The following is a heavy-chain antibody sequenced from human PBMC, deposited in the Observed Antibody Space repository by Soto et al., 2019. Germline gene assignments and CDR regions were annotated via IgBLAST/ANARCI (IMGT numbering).Heavy chain of an antibody. V-gene: IGHV3-72*01. Sequence: EVQLVESGGGLVQPGGSLRLSCAASGLIFSDYHMDWVRQAPGKGLEWVGRIRRKANSYTTEYAASVKGRFTISRDDSKHSLYLQMNSLKSEDTGVYYCAMLGGWSGGSSGMDVWGQGTTVTVSS. CDR2: IRRKANSYTT. CDR1: GLIFSDYH. D-gene: IGHD6-19*01. CDR3: AMLGGWSGGSSGMDV. J-gene: IGHJ6*02.